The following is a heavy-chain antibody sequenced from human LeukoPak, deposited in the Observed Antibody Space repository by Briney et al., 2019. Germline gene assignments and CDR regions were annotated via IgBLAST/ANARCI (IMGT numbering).Heavy chain of an antibody. V-gene: IGHV1-46*01. CDR2: INPSGGST. D-gene: IGHD3-9*01. Sequence: ASVKVSCKASGYTFTSYYMHWVRQAPGQGLEWMGIINPSGGSTSYAQKFQGRVTMTRDMSTSTVYMELSSLRSEDTAVYYCASYGILTGYRDWGQGTLVTVSS. CDR1: GYTFTSYY. CDR3: ASYGILTGYRD. J-gene: IGHJ4*02.